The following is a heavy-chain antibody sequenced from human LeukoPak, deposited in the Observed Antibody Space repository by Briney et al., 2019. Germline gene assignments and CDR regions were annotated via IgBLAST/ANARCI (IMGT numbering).Heavy chain of an antibody. J-gene: IGHJ5*02. V-gene: IGHV1-46*01. D-gene: IGHD3-10*01. CDR2: INPSGGST. CDR1: GYTFTRYY. Sequence: GASVKVSCKASGYTFTRYYMNWVRQAPGQGLEWMGIINPSGGSTNYAQKFQGRVTMTRDTSTGTIYMEVSSLRSEDTAVYYCATSFRAVNWFDPWGQGTLVTVSS. CDR3: ATSFRAVNWFDP.